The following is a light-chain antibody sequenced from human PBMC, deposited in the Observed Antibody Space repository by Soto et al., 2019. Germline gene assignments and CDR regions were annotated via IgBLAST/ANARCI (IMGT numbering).Light chain of an antibody. J-gene: IGKJ4*01. CDR3: QQYNNWPPLT. CDR2: AAS. Sequence: EIVMTQSPATLSVSPGERATLSCRVSQSVSSNLAWYQQKPGQAPRLLIYAASTRATGIPARFSGSGSGTEFTLTISSLQSEDFAVYYCQQYNNWPPLTFGGGTKVEIK. V-gene: IGKV3-15*01. CDR1: QSVSSN.